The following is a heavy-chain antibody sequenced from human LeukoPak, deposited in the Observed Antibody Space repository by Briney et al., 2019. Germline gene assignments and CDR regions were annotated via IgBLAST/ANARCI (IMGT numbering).Heavy chain of an antibody. CDR1: GFTFGTTA. CDR3: AKDGSYYFDY. V-gene: IGHV3-23*01. Sequence: GGSLRLSCAASGFTFGTTAMSWVRQAPGKGLEWIAAIGGSDGRTYYADFVKGRFTISRDNSKNTLYLQMNSLRAEDTAVHYCAKDGSYYFDYWGQGTLVTVSS. J-gene: IGHJ4*02. CDR2: IGGSDGRT.